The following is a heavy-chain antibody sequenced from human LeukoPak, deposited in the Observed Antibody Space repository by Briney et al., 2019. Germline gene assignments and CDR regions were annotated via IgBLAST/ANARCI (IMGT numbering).Heavy chain of an antibody. CDR3: ARGTRGTGAFFDY. D-gene: IGHD1-1*01. CDR2: ISPDGSRA. V-gene: IGHV3-74*03. CDR1: GFTFSSYW. J-gene: IGHJ4*02. Sequence: GGSLRLSCAASGFTFSSYWMHWLRQAPGKGLMWVSRISPDGSRAEYADSVKGRFTISRDNAKNTVSMQMDSLTTEDTAFYYCARGTRGTGAFFDYWGQGSLVTVSS.